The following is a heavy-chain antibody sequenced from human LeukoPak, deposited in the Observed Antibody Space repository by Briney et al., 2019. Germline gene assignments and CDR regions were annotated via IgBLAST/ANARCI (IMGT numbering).Heavy chain of an antibody. J-gene: IGHJ4*02. CDR3: ARVVVNYYDSSGYGATDY. CDR1: AFTFSDYY. CDR2: ISYSGTTI. D-gene: IGHD3-22*01. Sequence: PGGSLRLSCAASAFTFSDYYVSWIRQAPGKGLEWVSYISYSGTTIYYADSVKGRFTISRDNAKNSLYLQMNSLRGEDTAMYYCARVVVNYYDSSGYGATDYWGQGSLVTVSS. V-gene: IGHV3-11*01.